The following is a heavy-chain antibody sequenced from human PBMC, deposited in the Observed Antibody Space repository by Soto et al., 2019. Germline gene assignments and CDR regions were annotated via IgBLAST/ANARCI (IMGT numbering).Heavy chain of an antibody. J-gene: IGHJ6*02. CDR3: ALEHRVAGHYYYYGMDV. Sequence: ASVKVSCKASGYTFTGYYMHWVRQAPGQGLEWMGWIKPNSGGTNYAQKFQGRVTMTRDTSISTAYMELSRLRSDDTAVYYCALEHRVAGHYYYYGMDVWGQGTTVTVSS. D-gene: IGHD6-19*01. CDR1: GYTFTGYY. V-gene: IGHV1-2*02. CDR2: IKPNSGGT.